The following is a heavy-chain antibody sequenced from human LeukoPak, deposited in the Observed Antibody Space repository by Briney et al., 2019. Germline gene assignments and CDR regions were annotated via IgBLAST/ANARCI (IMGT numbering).Heavy chain of an antibody. V-gene: IGHV1-2*02. CDR2: INPNSGGT. Sequence: ASVKVSCKASGYSFTGYYMHWVRQAPGQGLEWMGWINPNSGGTKYAQKFKGRVTMTRDTSISTAYMELSRLRSDDTAVYYCARGVIVVVRGGYFDYWGQGTLVTVSS. J-gene: IGHJ4*02. D-gene: IGHD3-22*01. CDR1: GYSFTGYY. CDR3: ARGVIVVVRGGYFDY.